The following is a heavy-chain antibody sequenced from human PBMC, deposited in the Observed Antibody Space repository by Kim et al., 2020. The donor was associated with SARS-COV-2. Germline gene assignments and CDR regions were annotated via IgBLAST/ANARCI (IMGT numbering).Heavy chain of an antibody. D-gene: IGHD3-10*01. J-gene: IGHJ4*02. V-gene: IGHV4-39*07. CDR3: ARYYFMVRGPYFGGFDY. CDR2: IYYSGST. CDR1: GGSISSSSYY. Sequence: SETLSLTCTVSGGSISSSSYYWGWIRQPPGKGLEWIGSIYYSGSTYYNPSLKSRVTISVDTSKNQFSLKLSSVTAADTAVYYCARYYFMVRGPYFGGFDYWGQGTLVTVSS.